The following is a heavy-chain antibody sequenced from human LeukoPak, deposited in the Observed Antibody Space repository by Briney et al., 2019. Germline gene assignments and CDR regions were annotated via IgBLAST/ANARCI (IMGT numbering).Heavy chain of an antibody. CDR1: GFTFSSYW. CDR3: ARGSSSSLHYFDY. J-gene: IGHJ4*02. D-gene: IGHD6-6*01. Sequence: PGGSLRLSCAASGFTFSSYWMSWVRQAPGKGLEWVANIKQDGSEKYYVDSVKGRFTISRDNAKNSLYLQMNSLRAEDTAVYYCARGSSSSLHYFDYWGQGTLVTVSS. V-gene: IGHV3-7*01. CDR2: IKQDGSEK.